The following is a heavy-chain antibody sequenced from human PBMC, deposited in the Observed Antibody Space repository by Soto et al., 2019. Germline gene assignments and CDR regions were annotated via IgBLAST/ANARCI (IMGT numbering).Heavy chain of an antibody. Sequence: ASVKVSCKVSGYTLTELSMHWVRQAPGKGLEWMGGFDPEDGETIYAQKFQGRVTMTKDTSTDTAYMELSSLRSEDTAVYYCATDLPPSSSWYAAPFHWGQGTLVTVSS. J-gene: IGHJ4*02. D-gene: IGHD6-13*01. CDR2: FDPEDGET. CDR3: ATDLPPSSSWYAAPFH. V-gene: IGHV1-24*01. CDR1: GYTLTELS.